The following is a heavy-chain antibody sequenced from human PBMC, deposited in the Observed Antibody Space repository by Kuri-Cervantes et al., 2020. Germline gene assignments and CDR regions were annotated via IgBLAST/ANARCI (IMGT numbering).Heavy chain of an antibody. CDR3: ARYMVGATGSDY. Sequence: GGSLRLSCAASGFTFSSYAMHWVRQAPGKGLEWVAVISYDGSNKYYADSAKGRFTISRDNSKNTLYLQMNSLRAEDTAVYYCARYMVGATGSDYWGQGTLVTVSS. V-gene: IGHV3-30-3*01. J-gene: IGHJ4*02. CDR1: GFTFSSYA. D-gene: IGHD1-26*01. CDR2: ISYDGSNK.